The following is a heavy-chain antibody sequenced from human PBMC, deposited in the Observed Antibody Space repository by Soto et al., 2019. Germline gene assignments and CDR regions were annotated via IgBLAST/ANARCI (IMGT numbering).Heavy chain of an antibody. CDR3: ARGGAGYCSSTSCHRGYYYYGMDV. CDR2: IIPIFGTA. J-gene: IGHJ6*02. CDR1: GGTFSSYA. D-gene: IGHD2-2*01. Sequence: GASVKVSCKASGGTFSSYAMSWVRQAPGEGLEWMGGIIPIFGTANYAQKFQGRVTITADKSTSTAYMELSSLRSEDTAVYYCARGGAGYCSSTSCHRGYYYYGMDVWGQGPTLTVS. V-gene: IGHV1-69*06.